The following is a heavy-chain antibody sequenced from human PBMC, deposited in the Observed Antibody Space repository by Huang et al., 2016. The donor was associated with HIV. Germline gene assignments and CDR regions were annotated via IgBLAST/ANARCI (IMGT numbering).Heavy chain of an antibody. D-gene: IGHD3-10*01. CDR3: ARHREGPVAYYSGWGSHLNYMDV. Sequence: QLLLQESGPGLVKPSEALALTCAVSGGSIRSSAYHWGWIRQPPGKGLEWIGSIYYTGSTNYSPSLKSRVTIAVDTSKILFFLNLTSMTAADTAVYYCARHREGPVAYYSGWGSHLNYMDVWGRGRTVVVSS. CDR2: IYYTGST. V-gene: IGHV4-39*01. J-gene: IGHJ6*03. CDR1: GGSIRSSAYH.